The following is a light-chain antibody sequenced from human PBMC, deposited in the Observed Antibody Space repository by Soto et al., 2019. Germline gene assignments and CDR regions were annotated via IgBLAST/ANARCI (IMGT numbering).Light chain of an antibody. CDR3: QQYNNWPPDRT. CDR2: GAS. V-gene: IGKV3-15*01. Sequence: EIVMTQSTATLSVSPGERATLSCRDSQSVGSNLAWYQQKPGQAPRLLIYGASTRATGIPARFSGSGSGTEFTLTISSLQSEDFAIYFCQQYNNWPPDRTFGQGTKVEIK. J-gene: IGKJ1*01. CDR1: QSVGSN.